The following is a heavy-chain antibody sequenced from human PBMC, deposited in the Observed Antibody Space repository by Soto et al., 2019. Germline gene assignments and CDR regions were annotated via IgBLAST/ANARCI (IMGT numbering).Heavy chain of an antibody. CDR2: MKPNSGNT. D-gene: IGHD2-21*02. V-gene: IGHV1-8*02. CDR3: GRGRCGGDLDY. Sequence: QVQLVQSGAEVKKPGASVKVSCQASGYTFISYEINWVRQAPGQGLEWMGNMKPNSGNTSYAQKFQGRVTMTRNNPMSTGYMELSSLRSEDTAVYYCGRGRCGGDLDYWGQGTLVTVSS. CDR1: GYTFISYE. J-gene: IGHJ4*02.